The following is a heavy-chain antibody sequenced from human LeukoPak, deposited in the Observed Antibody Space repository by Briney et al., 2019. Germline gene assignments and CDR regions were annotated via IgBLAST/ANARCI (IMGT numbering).Heavy chain of an antibody. V-gene: IGHV3-64D*09. D-gene: IGHD1-26*01. J-gene: IGHJ4*02. CDR3: VKGHLVWELGDYFDY. CDR1: GFTFSSYA. Sequence: GGSLRLSCSASGFTFSSYAMHWVRQAPGKVLEYVSAISSNGGSTYYADSVRGRFTISRDNSKNTLYLQMSSLRAEDTAVYYCVKGHLVWELGDYFDYWGQGTLVTVSS. CDR2: ISSNGGST.